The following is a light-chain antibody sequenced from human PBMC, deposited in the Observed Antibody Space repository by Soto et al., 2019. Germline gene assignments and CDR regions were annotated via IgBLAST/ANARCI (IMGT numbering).Light chain of an antibody. J-gene: IGLJ2*01. Sequence: QSALTQPRSVSGSPGQSVTISCTGTSSDVDTYKYVSWYQQHPGKAPKLMIYEVSYRPSGVSDRFSGSKSGNTASLTISGLQAEDEADYYCCSYAGSTTRVQFGGGTKLTVL. CDR2: EVS. CDR3: CSYAGSTTRVQ. V-gene: IGLV2-11*01. CDR1: SSDVDTYKY.